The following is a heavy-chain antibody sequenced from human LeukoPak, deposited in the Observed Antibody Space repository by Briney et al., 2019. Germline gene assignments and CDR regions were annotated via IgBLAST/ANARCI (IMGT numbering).Heavy chain of an antibody. D-gene: IGHD3-22*01. CDR3: ARSSSLLLQGYYFDY. CDR2: IYTSGST. J-gene: IGHJ4*02. Sequence: KSSETLSLTCTVSGGSISSGSYYWSWIRQPAGKGLEWIGRIYTSGSTNYNPSLKSRVTISVDTSKNQFSLKLSSVTAADTAVYYCARSSSLLLQGYYFDYWGQGTLVTVSS. V-gene: IGHV4-61*02. CDR1: GGSISSGSYY.